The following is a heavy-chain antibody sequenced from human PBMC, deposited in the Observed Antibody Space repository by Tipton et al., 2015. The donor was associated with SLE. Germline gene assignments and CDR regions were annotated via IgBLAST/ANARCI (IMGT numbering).Heavy chain of an antibody. CDR1: GGSFSGHY. CDR2: IYYSGST. Sequence: TLSLTCAVYGGSFSGHYWSWIRQPPGKGLEWIGYIYYSGSTNYNPSLKSRVTISVDTSKNQFSLKLSSVTAADTAVYYCARVPYYDYGDEMYAFDIWGQGTMVTVSS. J-gene: IGHJ3*02. V-gene: IGHV4-59*11. D-gene: IGHD4-17*01. CDR3: ARVPYYDYGDEMYAFDI.